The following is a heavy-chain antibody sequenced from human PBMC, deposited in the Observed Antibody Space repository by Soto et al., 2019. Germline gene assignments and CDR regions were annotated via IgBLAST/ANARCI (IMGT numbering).Heavy chain of an antibody. CDR3: ARVVVPTDDRPSYTWFDP. D-gene: IGHD2-21*01. CDR1: GYTFTGYY. CDR2: INPNSGGT. Sequence: ASVKVSCKASGYTFTGYYMHWVRQAPGQGLEWMGWINPNSGGTNYAQKFQGRVTMTRDTSISTAYMELSRLRSDDTAVYYCARVVVPTDDRPSYTWFDPWGPGPLVTVSS. V-gene: IGHV1-2*02. J-gene: IGHJ5*02.